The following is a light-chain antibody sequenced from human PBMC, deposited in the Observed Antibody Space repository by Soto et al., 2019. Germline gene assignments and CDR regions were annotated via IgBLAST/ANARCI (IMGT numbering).Light chain of an antibody. CDR2: EVT. Sequence: QSALTQPASVCGSPGQSITISCTGTRRDVGGYNYVSWYQQYPGKSPKLLIYEVTHRPSGVSNRFSGSKSGNTASLTISGLQAEDEADYYCSSYTISNTLPFVFGTGTKLTVL. CDR3: SSYTISNTLPFV. CDR1: RRDVGGYNY. V-gene: IGLV2-14*01. J-gene: IGLJ1*01.